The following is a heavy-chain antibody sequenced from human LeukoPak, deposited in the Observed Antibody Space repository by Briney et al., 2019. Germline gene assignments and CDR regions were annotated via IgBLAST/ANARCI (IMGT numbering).Heavy chain of an antibody. CDR1: GGTFISYA. J-gene: IGHJ6*02. CDR3: ARDSGWYRGYYYYGMDV. Sequence: ASVKVSCKASGGTFISYAISWVRQAPGQGLEWMGGIIPIFGTANYAQKFQGRVTITADESTSTAYMELNSLRAEDTAVYYCARDSGWYRGYYYYGMDVWGQGTTVTVSS. D-gene: IGHD6-19*01. CDR2: IIPIFGTA. V-gene: IGHV1-69*13.